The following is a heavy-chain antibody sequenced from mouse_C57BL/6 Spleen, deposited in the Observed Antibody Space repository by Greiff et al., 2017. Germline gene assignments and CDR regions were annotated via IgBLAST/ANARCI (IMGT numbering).Heavy chain of an antibody. D-gene: IGHD2-2*01. CDR2: IYPGSGST. CDR1: GYTFTSYW. CDR3: ARYYGYDGYAMDY. V-gene: IGHV1-55*01. Sequence: QVQLQQSGAELVKPGASVKMSCKASGYTFTSYWITWVKQRPGQGLEWIGDIYPGSGSTNYNEKFKSKATLTVDTSSSTAYMQLSSLTSEDSAVYYCARYYGYDGYAMDYWGQGTSVTVSS. J-gene: IGHJ4*01.